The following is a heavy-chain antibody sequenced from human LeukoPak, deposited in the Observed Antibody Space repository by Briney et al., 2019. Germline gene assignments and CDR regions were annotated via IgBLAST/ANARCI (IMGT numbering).Heavy chain of an antibody. Sequence: GGSLRLSCAASGFTFSNAWMSWVRQAPGKGLEWVGRIKRKTDGGTTDYAAPVKGRFTISRDDSKSTLFLQMDSLKTEDTAVYYCTRATYDGSAWLDYWGQGTLVTVSS. J-gene: IGHJ4*02. CDR3: TRATYDGSAWLDY. D-gene: IGHD3-22*01. CDR2: IKRKTDGGTT. CDR1: GFTFSNAW. V-gene: IGHV3-15*01.